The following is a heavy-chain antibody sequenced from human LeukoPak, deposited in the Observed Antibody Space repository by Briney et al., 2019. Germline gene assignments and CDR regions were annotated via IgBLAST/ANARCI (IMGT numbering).Heavy chain of an antibody. J-gene: IGHJ1*01. Sequence: GGSLRLSCAASGFTFSSYGMSWVRQAPGKGLEWVSAISGSGSSGSSSRIYYADSVKGRFTISRDNSKNTLYLQMNSLRAEDTAVYYCAKEPPYFDWSHERYFQHWGQGTLVTVSS. CDR1: GFTFSSYG. V-gene: IGHV3-23*01. D-gene: IGHD3-9*01. CDR2: ISGSGSSGSSSRI. CDR3: AKEPPYFDWSHERYFQH.